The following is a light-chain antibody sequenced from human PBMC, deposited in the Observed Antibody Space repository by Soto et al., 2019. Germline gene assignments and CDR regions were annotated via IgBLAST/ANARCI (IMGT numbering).Light chain of an antibody. J-gene: IGKJ1*01. V-gene: IGKV3-15*01. Sequence: EIVLTQSPGTLSLSPGETATLSCRASQTVNSDYLAWYQQKPGQAPRLLIYGASTRATGIPARFSGSGSGTEFTLTISGLQSEDFAVYYCQQYSIWRTFGQGTKVDIK. CDR1: QTVNSD. CDR3: QQYSIWRT. CDR2: GAS.